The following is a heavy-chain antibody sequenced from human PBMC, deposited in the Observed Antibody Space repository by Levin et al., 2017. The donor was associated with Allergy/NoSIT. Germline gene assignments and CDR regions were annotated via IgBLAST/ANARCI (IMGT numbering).Heavy chain of an antibody. J-gene: IGHJ4*02. V-gene: IGHV3-23*01. CDR2: ISESGGST. CDR3: AKDTPALAAGPYFDC. Sequence: GESLKISFSSSFFPFPPSSLPFFLPSPFKGLEWVSGISESGGSTYYADSVKGRFTISRDNSKNTLYLQMNSLRAEDTAIYYCAKDTPALAAGPYFDCWGQGTLVTVSS. D-gene: IGHD2-2*01. CDR1: FFPFPPSS.